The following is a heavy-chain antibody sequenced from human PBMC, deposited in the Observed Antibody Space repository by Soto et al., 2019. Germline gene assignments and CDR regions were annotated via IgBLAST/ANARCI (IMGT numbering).Heavy chain of an antibody. CDR3: ARGRNGMDV. CDR2: MNPNSGNT. J-gene: IGHJ6*02. CDR1: GDPFSNYD. V-gene: IGHV1-8*01. Sequence: QVQLVQSGAEVKKPGASVKVSCKASGDPFSNYDMKWVRQATGPGLEWMGWMNPNSGNTGYARKFQGRVTMTRNTSIPPVYMELSSLRPEDTAVYYCARGRNGMDVWGQGTTVTVSS.